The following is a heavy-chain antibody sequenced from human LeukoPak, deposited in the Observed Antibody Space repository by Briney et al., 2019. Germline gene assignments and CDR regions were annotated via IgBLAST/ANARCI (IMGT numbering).Heavy chain of an antibody. V-gene: IGHV3-74*01. CDR2: MNEYSTTI. CDR3: ARDSEGLLRGAYFDY. J-gene: IGHJ4*02. Sequence: GGSLRLSCAASGFPFNSFWMHWVRQAPGKGLVWVSDMNEYSTTIRYADSVKGRFTISRDNAKNSLYLQMNSLRAEDTAVYYCARDSEGLLRGAYFDYWGQGTLVTVSS. CDR1: GFPFNSFW. D-gene: IGHD3-3*01.